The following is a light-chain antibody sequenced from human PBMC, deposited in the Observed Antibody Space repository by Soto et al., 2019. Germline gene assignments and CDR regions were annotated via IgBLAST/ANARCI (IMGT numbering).Light chain of an antibody. Sequence: QSALTQPASVSGSPGQSITISCTGTSSDLGNYNYVSWFQQHPGKAPKLMIYEVSNRPSGVSNRFSGSKSGNTASLTVSGLQTEDEAYYYCCSFTNSNPWVFGTGTKLTVL. CDR1: SSDLGNYNY. CDR2: EVS. V-gene: IGLV2-14*01. J-gene: IGLJ1*01. CDR3: CSFTNSNPWV.